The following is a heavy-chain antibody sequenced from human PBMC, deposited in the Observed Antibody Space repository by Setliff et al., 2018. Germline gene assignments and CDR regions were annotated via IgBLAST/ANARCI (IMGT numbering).Heavy chain of an antibody. CDR3: ARRSGWPNWFDP. Sequence: PSQTLSLTCAVYAGSFSGYYWSWIRQPPGKGLEWIGEINHSGSTNYNPSLKSRVTISVDTSKNQFSLKLSSVTAADTAVYYCARRSGWPNWFDPWGQGTLVTVSS. CDR1: AGSFSGYY. J-gene: IGHJ5*02. D-gene: IGHD6-19*01. V-gene: IGHV4-34*01. CDR2: INHSGST.